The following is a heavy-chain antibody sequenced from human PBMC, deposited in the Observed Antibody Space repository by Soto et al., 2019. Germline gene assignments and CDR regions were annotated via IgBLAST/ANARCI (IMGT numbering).Heavy chain of an antibody. CDR2: IDTDGGGT. J-gene: IGHJ5*02. V-gene: IGHV3-74*01. CDR1: GFTLGSHR. Sequence: DVQLVESGGGLVQPGGSLRVSCAASGFTLGSHRIHWVRQPPGKGLEWVSRIDTDGGGTSYADSVKGRFTISTDNAKNTVYLQMNGLRAEDTAVYYCATVSDLWGQGTLVTVSS. CDR3: ATVSDL. D-gene: IGHD2-8*01.